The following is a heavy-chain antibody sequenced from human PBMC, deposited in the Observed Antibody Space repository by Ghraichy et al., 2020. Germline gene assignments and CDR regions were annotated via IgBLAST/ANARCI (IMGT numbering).Heavy chain of an antibody. D-gene: IGHD1-20*01. Sequence: SETLSLTCAVYGGSFSAYYWSWIRQPPGKGLEWIGEINHSGSTNYNPSLKSRVTISIDTSKNQFSLKLTSVTAADTAVYYCARGGNWNALDYWGQGTLVTVSS. CDR3: ARGGNWNALDY. J-gene: IGHJ4*02. CDR2: INHSGST. CDR1: GGSFSAYY. V-gene: IGHV4-34*01.